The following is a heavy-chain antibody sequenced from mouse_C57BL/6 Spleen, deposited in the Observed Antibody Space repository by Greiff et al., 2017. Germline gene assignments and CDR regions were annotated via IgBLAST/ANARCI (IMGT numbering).Heavy chain of an antibody. V-gene: IGHV2-2*01. D-gene: IGHD2-3*01. J-gene: IGHJ3*01. CDR1: GFSLTSYG. Sequence: VKVVESGPGLVQPSQSLSITCTVSGFSLTSYGVHWVRQSPGKGLEWLGVIWSGGSTDYNAAFISRLSISKDNSKSQVFFKMNSLQADDTAIYYCARNSDGYSAWFAYWGQGTLVTVSA. CDR3: ARNSDGYSAWFAY. CDR2: IWSGGST.